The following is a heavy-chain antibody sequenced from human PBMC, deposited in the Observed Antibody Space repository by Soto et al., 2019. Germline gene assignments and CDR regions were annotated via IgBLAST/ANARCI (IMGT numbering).Heavy chain of an antibody. J-gene: IGHJ5*02. V-gene: IGHV4-34*01. D-gene: IGHD3-3*01. CDR3: ATRITVFGLLIPPFDP. CDR1: GGSFRNYY. Sequence: SETLSLTCGVYGGSFRNYYWIWVRQPPGKGLEWIGEVNHSGEATYNPSLKSRVTMSVDTSKNQFSLRLSSVTAADTAIYYCATRITVFGLLIPPFDPWGQGTQVTVSS. CDR2: VNHSGEA.